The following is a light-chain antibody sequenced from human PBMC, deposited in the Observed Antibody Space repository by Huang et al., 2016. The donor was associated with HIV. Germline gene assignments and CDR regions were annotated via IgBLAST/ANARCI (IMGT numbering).Light chain of an antibody. CDR3: QQYGSSPYT. CDR1: QSVSSSY. V-gene: IGKV3-20*01. CDR2: GAS. Sequence: EIVLTQFPGTLSLSPGETATVSCGASQSVSSSYLAWYQQKPGQAHTLLIYGASNRATDIPDRFSGSGSGTDFTLTISRLEPEDFAVYYCQQYGSSPYTFGQGTKLEIK. J-gene: IGKJ2*01.